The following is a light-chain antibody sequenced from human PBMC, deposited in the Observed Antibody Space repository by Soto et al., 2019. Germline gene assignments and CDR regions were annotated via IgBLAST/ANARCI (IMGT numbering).Light chain of an antibody. CDR3: QQRSHWRPIT. Sequence: EIVLTESPGTLSLSPGARATVSCRPSQRVSSYLAWYQQKHGQAPRLLXYEASNRATGIPARFSGSGSGTDFALTISSLETEYFAVYYCQQRSHWRPITFGQGTRLEI. CDR1: QRVSSY. CDR2: EAS. J-gene: IGKJ5*01. V-gene: IGKV3-11*01.